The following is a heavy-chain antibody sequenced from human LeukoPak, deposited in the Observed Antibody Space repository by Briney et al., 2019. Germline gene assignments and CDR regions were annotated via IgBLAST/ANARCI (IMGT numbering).Heavy chain of an antibody. CDR2: IYYSGST. CDR1: GGSISSSSYY. Sequence: SETLSLTCTVSGGSISSSSYYWGWIRQPPGKGLEWIGSIYYSGSTYYNPSLKSRVTISVDTSKNQFSLKLSSVTAADTAVYYCARQGRSSSWYSFDYWGQGTLVTVSS. CDR3: ARQGRSSSWYSFDY. D-gene: IGHD6-13*01. J-gene: IGHJ4*02. V-gene: IGHV4-39*01.